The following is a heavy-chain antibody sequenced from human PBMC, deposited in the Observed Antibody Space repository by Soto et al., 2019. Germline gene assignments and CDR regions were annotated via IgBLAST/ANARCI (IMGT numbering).Heavy chain of an antibody. CDR2: IYDGGTT. V-gene: IGHV4-30-4*01. Sequence: QVQLQESGPRLVSPSQTLSLTCTVSGGSISSAAYCWSWIRQSPDKGLEWIGHIYDGGTTYSSPSLKGRVTISADTSVTQFSLKLSSVSAADTAVYYCARGPSGDKIEYWGQGIQVTVSS. CDR3: ARGPSGDKIEY. D-gene: IGHD7-27*01. CDR1: GGSISSAAYC. J-gene: IGHJ4*02.